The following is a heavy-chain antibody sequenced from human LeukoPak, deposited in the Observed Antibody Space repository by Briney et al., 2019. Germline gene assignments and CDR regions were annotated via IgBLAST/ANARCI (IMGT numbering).Heavy chain of an antibody. CDR2: ISGSSTYT. J-gene: IGHJ1*01. V-gene: IGHV3-11*06. Sequence: PGGSLRLSCAASGFTFSDSYMSWIRQAPGKGLEWISYISGSSTYTNYADSVKGRFTISRDNAKKSLYLQMNSLRGEDTAVYYCARDFGSGWYGYFQHWGQGTLVTVSS. D-gene: IGHD6-19*01. CDR3: ARDFGSGWYGYFQH. CDR1: GFTFSDSY.